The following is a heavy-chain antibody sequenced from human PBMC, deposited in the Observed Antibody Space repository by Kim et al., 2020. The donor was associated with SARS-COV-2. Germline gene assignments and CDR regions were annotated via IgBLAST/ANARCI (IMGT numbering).Heavy chain of an antibody. CDR2: ISGSGGNT. CDR1: GFTFSSYA. V-gene: IGHV3-23*01. CDR3: AKDPSGTTPARWYFDL. J-gene: IGHJ2*01. D-gene: IGHD1-1*01. Sequence: GGSLRLSCAASGFTFSSYAMSWVRQAPGKGLEWVSAISGSGGNTYYADSVKGRFTISRDNSKNTLYLQMNSLRAEDTAVYYCAKDPSGTTPARWYFDLWGRGTLVTVSS.